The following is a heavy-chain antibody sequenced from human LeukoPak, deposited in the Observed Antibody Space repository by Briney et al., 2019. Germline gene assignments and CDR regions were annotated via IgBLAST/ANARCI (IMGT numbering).Heavy chain of an antibody. CDR1: GGSFSGYY. CDR3: ARGSKRYGSRPQGANDY. D-gene: IGHD3-10*01. Sequence: PSETLSLTCAVYGGSFSGYYWSWIRQPPGKGLEWIGEINHSGSTNYNPSLKSRVTISVDTSKNQFSLKLSSVTAADTAVYYCARGSKRYGSRPQGANDYWGQGTLVTVSS. CDR2: INHSGST. V-gene: IGHV4-34*01. J-gene: IGHJ4*02.